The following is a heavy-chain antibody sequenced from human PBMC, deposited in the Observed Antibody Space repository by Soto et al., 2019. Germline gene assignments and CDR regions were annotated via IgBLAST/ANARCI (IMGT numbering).Heavy chain of an antibody. CDR1: GFSLSTEGVA. CDR3: AHRDRASGGLFDY. V-gene: IGHV2-5*01. Sequence: QITLKESGPPLVKPTQTLTLTCTFSGFSLSTEGVAVGWIRQPPGKALEWLSVIYWYDDQRSSTSLRSRLTITKDTSKNHVVLTMTNMDPLDPATYYCAHRDRASGGLFDYWGQGILVTVSS. D-gene: IGHD3-10*01. CDR2: IYWYDDQ. J-gene: IGHJ4*02.